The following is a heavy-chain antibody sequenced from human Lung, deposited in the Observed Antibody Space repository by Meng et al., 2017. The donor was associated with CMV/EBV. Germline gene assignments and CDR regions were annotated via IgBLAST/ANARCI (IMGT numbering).Heavy chain of an antibody. CDR2: IYYTGST. CDR3: ARVGGCSGGGCYHRLFDY. Sequence: VQLQESGPRRVKPSQTLSLTCTVSGGSISSGDYYWSWIRQPPGKGLEWIGYIYYTGSTYYNPSLKSRVIISVDTSKNQFSLKLNSVTAADTAVYYCARVGGCSGGGCYHRLFDYWGQGTLVTVAS. J-gene: IGHJ4*02. CDR1: GGSISSGDYY. V-gene: IGHV4-30-4*01. D-gene: IGHD2-15*01.